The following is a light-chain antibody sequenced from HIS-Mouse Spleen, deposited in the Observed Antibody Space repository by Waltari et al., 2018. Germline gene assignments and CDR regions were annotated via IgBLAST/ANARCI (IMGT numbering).Light chain of an antibody. CDR3: QKYNSAPLT. V-gene: IGKV1-27*01. CDR2: AAS. CDR1: QGISNY. Sequence: DIQMTQSPSSLSASVGDRVTITCRESQGISNYLAWYQQKPGKVPKLLIYAASTLQSGVPSRFSGSGSGTDFTLTISSLQPEDVATYYCQKYNSAPLTFGGGTK. J-gene: IGKJ4*01.